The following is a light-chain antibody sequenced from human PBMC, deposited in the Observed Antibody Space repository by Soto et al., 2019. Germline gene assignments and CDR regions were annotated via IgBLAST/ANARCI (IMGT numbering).Light chain of an antibody. CDR3: SSYTSSSTVV. J-gene: IGLJ2*01. Sequence: QSALTQPASVSGSPGQSITISCTGTSSDVGGYNYVSWYQQHPGKAPKLMIYEVSYRPSGVSNRFSGSKSGNTASLTISGLQAEEEADYYCSSYTSSSTVVFGGGTKVTVL. V-gene: IGLV2-14*01. CDR2: EVS. CDR1: SSDVGGYNY.